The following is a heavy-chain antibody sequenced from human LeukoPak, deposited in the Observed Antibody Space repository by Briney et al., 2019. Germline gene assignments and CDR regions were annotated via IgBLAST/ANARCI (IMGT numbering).Heavy chain of an antibody. D-gene: IGHD4-23*01. CDR2: ISGSGSGT. V-gene: IGHV3-23*01. CDR1: GSTFSSYA. J-gene: IGHJ4*02. CDR3: VKYTGNSILVRFDY. Sequence: GGSLRLSCAASGSTFSSYAMTWVGQAPGKGLEWGSGISGSGSGTYYADSVKGRFTISRDNSKTTLYLQMNSLRAEDTALYYCVKYTGNSILVRFDYWGQGTLVTVSS.